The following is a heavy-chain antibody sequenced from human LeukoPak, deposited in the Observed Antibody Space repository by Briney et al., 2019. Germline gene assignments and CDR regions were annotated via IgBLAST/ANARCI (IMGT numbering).Heavy chain of an antibody. Sequence: GGSLRLSCAASGFTFSGYWMSWVRQAPGKGLEGVANIKQDGSEKYYVDAVKGRFTISRDNAKNSLYLQMNSLRAEDTAVYYCARDRTLFDYWGQGTLVTVSS. D-gene: IGHD1-14*01. J-gene: IGHJ4*02. CDR1: GFTFSGYW. CDR3: ARDRTLFDY. V-gene: IGHV3-7*01. CDR2: IKQDGSEK.